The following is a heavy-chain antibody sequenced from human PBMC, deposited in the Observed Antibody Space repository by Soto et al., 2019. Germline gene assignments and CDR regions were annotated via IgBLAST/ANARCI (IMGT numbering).Heavy chain of an antibody. Sequence: EVQLVESGGGLFQPGGSLRLSCAASGFTFSTYWMHWVRQGPGKGLEWVSRINGDGSFTTYAGSVKGRFTISRDNARNSLSLQMNSLRAEDTAVYFCARVATGSNNWFDPWGQGTLVTVSS. CDR1: GFTFSTYW. V-gene: IGHV3-74*01. D-gene: IGHD1-1*01. J-gene: IGHJ5*02. CDR2: INGDGSFT. CDR3: ARVATGSNNWFDP.